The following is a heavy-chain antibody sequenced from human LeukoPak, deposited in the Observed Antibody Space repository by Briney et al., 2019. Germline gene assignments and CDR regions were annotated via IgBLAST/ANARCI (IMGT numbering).Heavy chain of an antibody. D-gene: IGHD1-26*01. CDR1: GGSISSSGYY. J-gene: IGHJ5*02. CDR2: IYYSGST. CDR3: ARHEYSGSYYGLSWFDP. Sequence: SETLSLTCTVSGGSISSSGYYWGWIRQPPGKGLEWIASIYYSGSTYYNPSLKSRVTISVDTSKNQLSLKLSPLTAADTAVYYCARHEYSGSYYGLSWFDPWGQGTLVTVSS. V-gene: IGHV4-39*01.